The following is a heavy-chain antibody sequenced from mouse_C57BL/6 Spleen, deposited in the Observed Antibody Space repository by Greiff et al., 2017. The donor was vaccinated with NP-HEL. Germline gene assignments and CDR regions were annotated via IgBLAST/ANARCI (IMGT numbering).Heavy chain of an antibody. CDR1: GYTFTDYY. CDR3: AREGWLRRRLAMDY. V-gene: IGHV1-26*01. Sequence: EVQLQQSGPELVKPGASVKISCKASGYTFTDYYMNWVKQSHGKSLEWIGDINPNNGGTSYNQKFKGKATLTVDKSSSTAYMELRSLTSEDSAVYCCAREGWLRRRLAMDYWGQGTSVTVSS. CDR2: INPNNGGT. J-gene: IGHJ4*01. D-gene: IGHD2-2*01.